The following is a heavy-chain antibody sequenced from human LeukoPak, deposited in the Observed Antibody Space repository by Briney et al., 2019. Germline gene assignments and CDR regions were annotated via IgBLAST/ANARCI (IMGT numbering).Heavy chain of an antibody. D-gene: IGHD3-10*01. CDR2: INHSGST. CDR3: ARDPVGYGSDFDY. J-gene: IGHJ4*02. Sequence: SEPLSLTCAVYGGSFSGYYWSWIRQPPGKGLEWIGEINHSGSTNYNPSLKSRVTISVDTSKNQISLKLSSVTAADTAVYYCARDPVGYGSDFDYWGQGTLVIVSS. CDR1: GGSFSGYY. V-gene: IGHV4-34*01.